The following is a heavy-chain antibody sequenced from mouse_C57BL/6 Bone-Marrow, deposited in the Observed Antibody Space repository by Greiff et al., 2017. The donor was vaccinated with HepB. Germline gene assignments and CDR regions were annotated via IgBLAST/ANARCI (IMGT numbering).Heavy chain of an antibody. CDR1: GYTFTSYW. Sequence: QVQLQQPGAELVMPGASVKLSCKASGYTFTSYWMHWVKQRPGQGLEWIGEIDPSDSYTNYNQKFKGKSTLTVDKSSSTAYMQLSSLTSEDSAVYYCASDGIYYGNYGYFDVWGTGTTVTVSS. CDR2: IDPSDSYT. J-gene: IGHJ1*03. D-gene: IGHD2-1*01. CDR3: ASDGIYYGNYGYFDV. V-gene: IGHV1-69*01.